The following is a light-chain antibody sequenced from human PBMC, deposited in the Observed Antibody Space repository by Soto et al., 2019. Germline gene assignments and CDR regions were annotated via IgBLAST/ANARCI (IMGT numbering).Light chain of an antibody. CDR3: SSYTSSSTRV. CDR2: DVS. J-gene: IGLJ2*01. V-gene: IGLV2-14*01. Sequence: QSALTQPASVSGSPGQSITISCTGTSSDVGGYNYVSWYQQHPGKAPKLMIYDVSNRPSGVSNRFSGSKSGNTACLTISGLQAEDESDYYCSSYTSSSTRVFGVGTKLTVL. CDR1: SSDVGGYNY.